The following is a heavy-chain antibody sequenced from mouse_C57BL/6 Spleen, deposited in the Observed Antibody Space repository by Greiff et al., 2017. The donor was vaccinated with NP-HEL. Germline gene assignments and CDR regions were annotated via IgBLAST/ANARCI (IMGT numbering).Heavy chain of an antibody. V-gene: IGHV5-9*01. Sequence: EVKLVESGGGLVKPGGSLKLSCAASGFTFSSYTMSWVRQTPEKRLEWVATISGGGGNTYYPDSVKGRFTISRDNAKNTLYLQMSSLRSEDTALYYCARHYYGFYAMDYWGQGTSVTVSS. CDR1: GFTFSSYT. D-gene: IGHD1-1*01. CDR3: ARHYYGFYAMDY. J-gene: IGHJ4*01. CDR2: ISGGGGNT.